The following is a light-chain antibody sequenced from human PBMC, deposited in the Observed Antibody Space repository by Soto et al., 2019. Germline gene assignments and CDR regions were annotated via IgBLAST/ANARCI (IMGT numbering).Light chain of an antibody. V-gene: IGKV1-39*01. J-gene: IGKJ5*01. Sequence: DIQMTQSPSSLSASVGDRVTITCRASQSIANYLNWYQQKPGKAPKLLIYAASSLQSGVPSRFSGSGFGTDFPLTISSLQPEDFATYHCQQNYSPTPITFGQGTRLEIK. CDR2: AAS. CDR3: QQNYSPTPIT. CDR1: QSIANY.